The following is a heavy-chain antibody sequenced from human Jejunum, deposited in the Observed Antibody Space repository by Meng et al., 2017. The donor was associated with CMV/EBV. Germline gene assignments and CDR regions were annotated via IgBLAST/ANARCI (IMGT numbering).Heavy chain of an antibody. CDR1: GFTFSSHW. D-gene: IGHD1-26*01. V-gene: IGHV3-7*01. J-gene: IGHJ4*02. CDR3: AKGGGSPRYPIDY. Sequence: ASGFTFSSHWMTWVRQAPGKGLEWVANINKDGSEKYYVDSVKGRFTISRDNAKNSVYLQMNSLRPEDTAVYYCAKGGGSPRYPIDYWGQGTLVTVSS. CDR2: INKDGSEK.